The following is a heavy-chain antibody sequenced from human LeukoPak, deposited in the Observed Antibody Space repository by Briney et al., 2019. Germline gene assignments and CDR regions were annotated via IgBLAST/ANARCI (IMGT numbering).Heavy chain of an antibody. CDR3: ARYSSSWPTLDY. CDR2: IYYSGST. CDR1: GGSISSSSYY. D-gene: IGHD6-13*01. J-gene: IGHJ4*02. Sequence: PSETLSLTCTVSGGSISSSSYYWGWIRQPPGKGLEWIGSIYYSGSTYYNPSLKSRVTISVDTSKNQFSLKLSSVTAADTAVYYCARYSSSWPTLDYWGQGTLVTVSS. V-gene: IGHV4-39*07.